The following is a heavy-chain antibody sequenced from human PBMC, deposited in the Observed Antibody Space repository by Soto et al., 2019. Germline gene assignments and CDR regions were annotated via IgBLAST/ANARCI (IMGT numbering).Heavy chain of an antibody. CDR3: ARANTIFGIAIEYYYYYMDV. J-gene: IGHJ6*03. V-gene: IGHV3-66*01. D-gene: IGHD3-3*01. CDR1: GFTVSSNY. CDR2: IYSRGST. Sequence: PGGSLRLSCAASGFTVSSNYMSWVRQAPGKGLEWVSVIYSRGSTYYADSVKGRFTISRDNSKNTLYLQMNSLRAEDTAVYYCARANTIFGIAIEYYYYYMDVWGKGTTVTVSS.